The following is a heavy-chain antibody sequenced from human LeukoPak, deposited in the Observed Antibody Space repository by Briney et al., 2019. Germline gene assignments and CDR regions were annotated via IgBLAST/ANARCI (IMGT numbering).Heavy chain of an antibody. CDR1: GGSISSYY. D-gene: IGHD6-25*01. CDR3: ARRGRGVYSSGPHGMDV. Sequence: SETLSLTCTVSGGSISSYYWSWIRQPPGKGLEWIGYIYYSGSTNYNPSLKSRVTISVDTSKNQFSLKLSSVTAADTAVYYCARRGRGVYSSGPHGMDVWGQGTTVTVSS. J-gene: IGHJ6*02. CDR2: IYYSGST. V-gene: IGHV4-59*08.